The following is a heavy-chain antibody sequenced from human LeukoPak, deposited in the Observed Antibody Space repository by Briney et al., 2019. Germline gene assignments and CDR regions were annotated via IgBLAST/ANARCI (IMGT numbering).Heavy chain of an antibody. CDR3: ARPSQRGYYGSGSFDY. CDR2: IYTSGST. CDR1: GGSISSFY. V-gene: IGHV4-4*07. D-gene: IGHD3-10*01. Sequence: SETLSLTCTVSGGSISSFYWSWIRQPAGKGLEWIGRIYTSGSTNYNPSLKSRVTMSVDTSKNQFSLKLSSVTAADTAVYYCARPSQRGYYGSGSFDYWGQGALVTVSS. J-gene: IGHJ4*02.